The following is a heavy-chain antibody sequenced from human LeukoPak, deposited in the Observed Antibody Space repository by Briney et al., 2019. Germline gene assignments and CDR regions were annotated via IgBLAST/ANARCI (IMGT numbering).Heavy chain of an antibody. CDR2: IKSKTDGGTT. J-gene: IGHJ5*02. Sequence: GGSLRLSCAASGFTFSNAWMSWVRQAPGKGLEWVGRIKSKTDGGTTDYAAPVKGRFTISRDDSKNTLYLQMNSLKTEDTAVYYCTTDNLIVGATFRFDPWGQGTLVTVSS. CDR1: GFTFSNAW. V-gene: IGHV3-15*01. D-gene: IGHD1-26*01. CDR3: TTDNLIVGATFRFDP.